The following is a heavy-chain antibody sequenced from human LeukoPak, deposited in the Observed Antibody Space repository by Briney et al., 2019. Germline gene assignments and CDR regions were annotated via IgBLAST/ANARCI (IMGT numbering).Heavy chain of an antibody. CDR2: IIPILGIA. CDR1: GGTFSSYA. V-gene: IGHV1-69*04. Sequence: SVKVSCKASGGTFSSYAISWVRQAPGQGLAWMGRIIPILGIANYAQKFQGRVTITADKSTSTAYMELSSLRSEDTAVYYCARKELDGEWLTNNWFDPWGQGTLVTVSS. D-gene: IGHD3-3*01. J-gene: IGHJ5*02. CDR3: ARKELDGEWLTNNWFDP.